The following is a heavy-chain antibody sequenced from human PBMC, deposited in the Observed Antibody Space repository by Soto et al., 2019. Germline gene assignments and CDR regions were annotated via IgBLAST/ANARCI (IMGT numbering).Heavy chain of an antibody. CDR3: ARSPYDSSGYYRDAFDI. J-gene: IGHJ3*02. Sequence: GGSLRLSCAASGFTVSSNYMRWVRQAPGKGLEWVSVIYSGGSTYYADSVKGRFTISRDNSKNTLYLQMNSLRAEVTAVYYCARSPYDSSGYYRDAFDIWGQGTMVTVSS. CDR2: IYSGGST. V-gene: IGHV3-53*01. CDR1: GFTVSSNY. D-gene: IGHD3-22*01.